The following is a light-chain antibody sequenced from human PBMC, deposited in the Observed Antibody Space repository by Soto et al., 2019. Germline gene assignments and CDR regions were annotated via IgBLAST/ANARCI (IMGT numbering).Light chain of an antibody. Sequence: EILLTQSPGTRSLSPGERATLSCRASQSVSGNYLAWHQQKPGQPPRLLIYGVSRRATGIPDRFSGSGSGTDFTLTISRLEPEDFAMYYCHQRNQFGQGTRLEIK. CDR1: QSVSGNY. J-gene: IGKJ5*01. CDR2: GVS. CDR3: HQRNQ. V-gene: IGKV3-20*01.